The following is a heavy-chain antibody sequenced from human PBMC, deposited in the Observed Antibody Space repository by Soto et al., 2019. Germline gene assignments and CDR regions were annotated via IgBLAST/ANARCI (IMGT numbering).Heavy chain of an antibody. CDR2: ILSGGGT. V-gene: IGHV4-61*08. Sequence: SETLSLTCSVSRGSVSSDAYYWSWIRQTPGKTLEWIGFILSGGGTSTNPSLRSRLSISVDTSRNQFSLRLTSVTASDTGVYFCAKGFSSGWYVDSWGRGTLVTVSS. CDR1: RGSVSSDAYY. CDR3: AKGFSSGWYVDS. D-gene: IGHD6-19*01. J-gene: IGHJ4*02.